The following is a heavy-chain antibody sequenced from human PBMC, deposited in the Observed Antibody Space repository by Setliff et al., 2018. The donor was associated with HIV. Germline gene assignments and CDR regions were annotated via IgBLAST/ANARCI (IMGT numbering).Heavy chain of an antibody. D-gene: IGHD3-3*01. CDR3: ARAVVLTIGCLDS. J-gene: IGHJ4*02. V-gene: IGHV3-11*01. Sequence: LSLTCTVSGGSISSSSCYWGWIRQAPGKGLEWVSYINVDGSATFYADSVKGRFTISRDNTKNSVDLQMNSLRADDTAVYYCARAVVLTIGCLDSWGQ. CDR1: GGSISSSSCY. CDR2: INVDGSAT.